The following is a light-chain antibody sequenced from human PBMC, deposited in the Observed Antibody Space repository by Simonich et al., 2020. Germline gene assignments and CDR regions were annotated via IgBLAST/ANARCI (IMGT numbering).Light chain of an antibody. CDR2: YKSYSDK. CDR3: MIWHSSAWV. J-gene: IGLJ3*02. V-gene: IGLV5-45*01. CDR1: SGINVGTYR. Sequence: QAVLTQPASLSVSPGASASLTCTLRSGINVGTYRIYWYQQKPGSPPQYLLRYKSYSDKQQGSGVPSRFSGSKDASANAGILLISGLQSEDEADYYCMIWHSSAWVFGGGTKLTVL.